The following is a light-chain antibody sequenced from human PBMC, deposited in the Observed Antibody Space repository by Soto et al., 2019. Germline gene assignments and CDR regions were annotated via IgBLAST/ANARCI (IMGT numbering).Light chain of an antibody. CDR3: QQYGSSGT. V-gene: IGKV3-20*01. Sequence: VLTQSPGTLSLSPGDRATLFCRASQSVSNNYLAWYQQKPGQAPRILIYGASNRATGIPDRFSGSGSGTDFTLTISRLEPEDFAVYYCQQYGSSGTFVQGTKVDIK. CDR2: GAS. CDR1: QSVSNNY. J-gene: IGKJ1*01.